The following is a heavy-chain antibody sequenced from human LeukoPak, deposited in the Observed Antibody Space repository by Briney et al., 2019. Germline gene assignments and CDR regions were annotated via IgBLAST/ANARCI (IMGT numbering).Heavy chain of an antibody. CDR3: ARHRYYYDSSGYYYQP. J-gene: IGHJ5*02. D-gene: IGHD3-22*01. CDR1: GGSFNDYY. Sequence: SETLSLTCAVYGGSFNDYYWSWIRQPPGKGLEWIGEINHSGSTNYNPSLKSRVTISVDTSKNQFSLRLSSVTAADTAVYYCARHRYYYDSSGYYYQPWGQGTLVTVSS. V-gene: IGHV4-34*01. CDR2: INHSGST.